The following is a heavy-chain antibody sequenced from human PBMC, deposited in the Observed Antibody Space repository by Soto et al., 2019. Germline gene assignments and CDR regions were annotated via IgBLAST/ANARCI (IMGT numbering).Heavy chain of an antibody. J-gene: IGHJ4*02. CDR1: GFSLSTSGVG. V-gene: IGHV2-5*02. CDR3: AHRRVDYGDVSRIDY. Sequence: QITLKESGPTLVKPTQTLTLTCTFSGFSLSTSGVGVGWIRQPPGKDLEWLALIYWDDDKRYSPSLKSWLTITKDTSKNQVVLTMTNMDPVDTATYYCAHRRVDYGDVSRIDYWCQGTLVTVSS. CDR2: IYWDDDK. D-gene: IGHD4-17*01.